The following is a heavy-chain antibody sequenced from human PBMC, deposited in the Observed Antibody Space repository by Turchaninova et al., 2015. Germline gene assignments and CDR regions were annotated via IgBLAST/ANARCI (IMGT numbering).Heavy chain of an antibody. V-gene: IGHV3-74*01. J-gene: IGHJ3*01. D-gene: IGHD2-2*01. CDR2: SNGDGSST. Sequence: GLSWVSRSNGDGSSTKSADSVEGRFTISRDNAKKTLYLQMNSLRAEDTGVYHCAREGVYCTSTTCYVAAFDFWGQGTMITVSS. CDR3: AREGVYCTSTTCYVAAFDF.